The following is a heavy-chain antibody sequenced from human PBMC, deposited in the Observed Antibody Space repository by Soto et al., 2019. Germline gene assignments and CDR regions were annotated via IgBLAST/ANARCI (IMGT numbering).Heavy chain of an antibody. V-gene: IGHV1-18*01. CDR2: ISTYNGNT. D-gene: IGHD6-6*01. J-gene: IGHJ5*02. CDR1: GYTFHTYG. Sequence: QVQLVQSGAEVKKPGASVKVSCKASGYTFHTYGITWVRQAPGQGLEWMGWISTYNGNTEYVQKFQDRVTMTTDPSTRTAYMELRSLRSDDTAVYYCARKSSSSSWSDPWGQGTLVTVSS. CDR3: ARKSSSSSWSDP.